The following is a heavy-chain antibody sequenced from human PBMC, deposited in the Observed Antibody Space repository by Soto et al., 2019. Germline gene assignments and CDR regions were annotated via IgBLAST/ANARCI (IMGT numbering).Heavy chain of an antibody. CDR1: GGSISSSSYY. Sequence: SETLSLTCTVSGGSISSSSYYWGWIRQPPGKGLEWIGSIYYSGSTYYNPSLKSRVTISVDTSKNQFSLKLNSVTAADTAVYYCARGSRVKIPAASGRDYYHHVLDVWGQGTAVTVSS. CDR2: IYYSGST. J-gene: IGHJ6*02. V-gene: IGHV4-39*01. CDR3: ARGSRVKIPAASGRDYYHHVLDV. D-gene: IGHD6-25*01.